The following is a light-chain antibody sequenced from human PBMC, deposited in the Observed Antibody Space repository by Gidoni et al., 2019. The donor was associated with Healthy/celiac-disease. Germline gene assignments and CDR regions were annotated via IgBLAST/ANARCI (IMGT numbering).Light chain of an antibody. CDR2: DAS. CDR1: QDISNY. J-gene: IGKJ2*01. CDR3: QQYDNPLYT. V-gene: IGKV1-33*01. Sequence: DIQMPQSPSSLSASVGDRVTITCQASQDISNYLNWYQQKPGKAPKLLIYDASKLETGVPSRFSGSGSGTDFTFNISSLQPEDIATYYCQQYDNPLYTFGQGTKLEIK.